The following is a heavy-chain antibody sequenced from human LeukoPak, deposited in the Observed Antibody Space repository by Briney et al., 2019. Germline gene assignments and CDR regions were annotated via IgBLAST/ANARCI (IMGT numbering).Heavy chain of an antibody. CDR2: IYHSGST. CDR3: ARVGVSFAKWDWFDP. D-gene: IGHD2-2*01. J-gene: IGHJ5*02. Sequence: SETLSLTCTVSGYSISSGYCWGWIRQPPGKGLEWIGSIYHSGSTFYNPSPKSRVIISVDTSKNQISLKLSSVTAADTAVYYCARVGVSFAKWDWFDPWGQGTLVTVSS. CDR1: GYSISSGYC. V-gene: IGHV4-38-2*02.